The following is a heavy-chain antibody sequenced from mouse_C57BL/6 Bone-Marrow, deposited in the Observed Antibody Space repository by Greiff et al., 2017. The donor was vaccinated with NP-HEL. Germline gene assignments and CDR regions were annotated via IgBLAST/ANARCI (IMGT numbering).Heavy chain of an antibody. V-gene: IGHV1-74*01. CDR3: AIERWLLRYFDV. J-gene: IGHJ1*03. CDR1: GYTFTSYW. Sequence: QVQLQQPGAELVKPGASVKVSCKASGYTFTSYWMHWVKQRPGQGLEWIGRIHPSGSDTNYNQKFKGKATLTVDKSSSTAYMQLSSLTSEDSAVYYCAIERWLLRYFDVWGTGTTVTVSS. D-gene: IGHD2-3*01. CDR2: IHPSGSDT.